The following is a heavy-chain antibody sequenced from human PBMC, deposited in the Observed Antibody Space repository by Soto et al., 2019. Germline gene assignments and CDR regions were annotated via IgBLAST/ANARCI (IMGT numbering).Heavy chain of an antibody. D-gene: IGHD3-16*01. J-gene: IGHJ4*02. CDR2: IGTLSDT. V-gene: IGHV3-13*01. Sequence: WWSLRLACACSVFAFSTFDIHWVRQAPGKGLEWVSGIGTLSDTFYAASVQGRFTISRQNAKNSVYLQMNSLRAEDTAVYYCAKDASTYYDYVWGSSYFDYWGQGTLVTVSS. CDR1: VFAFSTFD. CDR3: AKDASTYYDYVWGSSYFDY.